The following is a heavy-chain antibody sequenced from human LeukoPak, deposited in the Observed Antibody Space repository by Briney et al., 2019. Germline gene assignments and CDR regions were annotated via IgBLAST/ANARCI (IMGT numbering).Heavy chain of an antibody. D-gene: IGHD3-22*01. CDR1: GGSFSGYY. CDR3: ARSGYYYDSGGYYFDY. Sequence: PSETLSPTCAVYGGSFSGYYWSWIRQPPGKGLEWIGEINHSGSTNYNPSLKSRVTISVDTSKNQFSLKLSSVTAADTAVYYCARSGYYYDSGGYYFDYWGQGTLVTVSS. V-gene: IGHV4-34*01. CDR2: INHSGST. J-gene: IGHJ4*02.